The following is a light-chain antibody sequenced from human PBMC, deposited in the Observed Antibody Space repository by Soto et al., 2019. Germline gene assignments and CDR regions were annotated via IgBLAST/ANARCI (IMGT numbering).Light chain of an antibody. CDR2: DVS. Sequence: IVLIQSPATLSVSTGERATLSCRASQNISNYLIWYQQKPGQAPRLLIYDVSNRATDIPARFSGSGSGTDFTLTISSLEPEDLAVYYCQQRSNWPRTVGQGTRLEIK. CDR3: QQRSNWPRT. J-gene: IGKJ5*01. CDR1: QNISNY. V-gene: IGKV3-11*01.